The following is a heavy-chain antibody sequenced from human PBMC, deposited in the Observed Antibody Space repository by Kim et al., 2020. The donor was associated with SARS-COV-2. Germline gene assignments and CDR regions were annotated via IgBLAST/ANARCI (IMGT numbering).Heavy chain of an antibody. CDR3: ARHKVVSMAGIDY. V-gene: IGHV4-39*01. CDR2: IYYSGST. CDR1: GGSISSSSYY. D-gene: IGHD6-19*01. J-gene: IGHJ4*02. Sequence: SETLSLTCTVSGGSISSSSYYWGWIRQPPGKGLEWIGSIYYSGSTYYNPSLKSRVTISVDTSKNQFSLKLSSVTAADTAVYYCARHKVVSMAGIDYWGQGTLVTVSS.